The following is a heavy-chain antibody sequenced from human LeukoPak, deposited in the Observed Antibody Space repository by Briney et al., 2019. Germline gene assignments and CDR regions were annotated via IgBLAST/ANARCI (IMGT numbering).Heavy chain of an antibody. V-gene: IGHV3-74*01. CDR2: INSDGTTT. CDR3: ARVSPYRVARLGALDI. CDR1: GFSVSGYW. J-gene: IGHJ3*02. Sequence: PGGSLRLSCAASGFSVSGYWMHWVRQAPGKGLVWVSRINSDGTTTDYADSVKGRVTLSRDNGRNTVYLQMSSLRADDTAIYYCARVSPYRVARLGALDIWGQGTKVTVSS. D-gene: IGHD3-16*02.